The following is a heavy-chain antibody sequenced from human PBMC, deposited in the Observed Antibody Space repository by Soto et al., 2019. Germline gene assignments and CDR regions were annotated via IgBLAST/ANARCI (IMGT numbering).Heavy chain of an antibody. D-gene: IGHD3-22*01. CDR1: GGSMSSYY. V-gene: IGHV4-59*12. Sequence: SETLSLTCTVSGGSMSSYYWTWIRQPPGKGLEWIGFIHYGGGTVYNPALRSRVTISVDTSKNQFSLKLSSVTAADTAVYYCARLYDSSGYYYVYAFDIWGQGTMVTVSS. CDR2: IHYGGGT. J-gene: IGHJ3*02. CDR3: ARLYDSSGYYYVYAFDI.